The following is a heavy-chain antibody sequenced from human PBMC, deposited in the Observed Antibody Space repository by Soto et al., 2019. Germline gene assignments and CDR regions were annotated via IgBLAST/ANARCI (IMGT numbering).Heavy chain of an antibody. V-gene: IGHV3-74*01. D-gene: IGHD5-18*01. CDR1: GFTFSSYW. CDR2: INSDGSST. J-gene: IGHJ4*02. CDR3: SHGYYQYFDS. Sequence: GGSPRLSCAASGFTFSSYWMHWFRQAPGKGLVWVSRINSDGSSTGYADSVMGRFTISRDNAKNTLYLQMNSLKTEDTAVYYCSHGYYQYFDSWGQGTLVTVSS.